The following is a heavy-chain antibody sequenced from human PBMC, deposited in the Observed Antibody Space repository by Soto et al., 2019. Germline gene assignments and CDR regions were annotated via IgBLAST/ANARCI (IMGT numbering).Heavy chain of an antibody. CDR3: ARVPSPIAAAGFIFDY. CDR1: GFTFSSYS. Sequence: GGSLRLSCAASGFTFSSYSMNWVRQAPGKGLEWVSYISSSSSTIYYADSVKGRFTISRDNAKNSLYLQMNSLRDEDTAVYYCARVPSPIAAAGFIFDYWGQGTLVTVSS. V-gene: IGHV3-48*02. J-gene: IGHJ4*02. D-gene: IGHD6-13*01. CDR2: ISSSSSTI.